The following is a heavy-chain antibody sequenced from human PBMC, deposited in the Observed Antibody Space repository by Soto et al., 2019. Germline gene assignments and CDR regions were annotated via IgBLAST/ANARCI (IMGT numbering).Heavy chain of an antibody. J-gene: IGHJ4*02. V-gene: IGHV3-30*03. CDR3: AGNDYGTFDY. CDR2: ISYDGSNK. Sequence: GGSLRLSCAASGFTFSSYSMHWVRQAPGKGLEWVAVISYDGSNKYYADSVKGRFTISRDNSKNTLYLQMNSLRAEDTAVYYCAGNDYGTFDYWGQGTLVTVSS. CDR1: GFTFSSYS. D-gene: IGHD4-17*01.